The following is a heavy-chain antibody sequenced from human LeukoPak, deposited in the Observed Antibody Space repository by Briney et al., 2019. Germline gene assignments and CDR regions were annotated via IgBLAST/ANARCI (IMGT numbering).Heavy chain of an antibody. V-gene: IGHV3-23*01. Sequence: GGSLRLSCAASGFTFSSYAMSWVRQAPGKGLEWVSAISGSGGSTYYADSVKGRFTISRDNSKNTLYLQMNSLRAEDTAVYHCAKDRSYYDSSGYYQNFDYWGQGTLVTVSS. CDR2: ISGSGGST. CDR1: GFTFSSYA. CDR3: AKDRSYYDSSGYYQNFDY. J-gene: IGHJ4*02. D-gene: IGHD3-22*01.